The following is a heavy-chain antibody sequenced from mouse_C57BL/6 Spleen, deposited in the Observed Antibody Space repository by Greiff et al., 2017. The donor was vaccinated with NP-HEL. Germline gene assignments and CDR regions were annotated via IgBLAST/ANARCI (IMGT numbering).Heavy chain of an antibody. CDR3: ARSLPSSMDY. CDR1: GYAFSSSW. CDR2: IYPGDGDT. J-gene: IGHJ4*01. Sequence: VQLQQSGPELVKPGASVKISCKASGYAFSSSWLNWVKQRPGKGLEWIGRIYPGDGDTNYNGKFKGKATLTADKSSSTAYMQLSSLTSEDSAVYFCARSLPSSMDYWGQGTSVTVSS. D-gene: IGHD5-5*01. V-gene: IGHV1-82*01.